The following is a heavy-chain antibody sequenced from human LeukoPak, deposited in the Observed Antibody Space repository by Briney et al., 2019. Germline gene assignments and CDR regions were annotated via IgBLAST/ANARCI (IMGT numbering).Heavy chain of an antibody. Sequence: GGSLRLSCAASGITVSSNYMSWVRQAPGKGLEWVSVIYSGGSTYYADSVKGRFTISRDNSKNTLYLQMNSLRAEDTAVYYCARGSGAPSYFDYWGQGTLVTVSS. D-gene: IGHD7-27*01. V-gene: IGHV3-66*01. J-gene: IGHJ4*02. CDR3: ARGSGAPSYFDY. CDR1: GITVSSNY. CDR2: IYSGGST.